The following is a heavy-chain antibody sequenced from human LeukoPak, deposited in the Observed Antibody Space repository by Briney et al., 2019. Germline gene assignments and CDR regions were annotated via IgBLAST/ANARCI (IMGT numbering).Heavy chain of an antibody. CDR1: GFTFSSFW. V-gene: IGHV3-74*01. J-gene: IGHJ4*02. Sequence: GGSLRLSCAASGFTFSSFWMHWVRQAPGKGLVWVSHINSDVSRTTYADSVKGRFTISRDNAKNTLYLQMNSLRAEDTALYYCARDANPPGYWGQGTLVTVSS. CDR3: ARDANPPGY. CDR2: INSDVSRT.